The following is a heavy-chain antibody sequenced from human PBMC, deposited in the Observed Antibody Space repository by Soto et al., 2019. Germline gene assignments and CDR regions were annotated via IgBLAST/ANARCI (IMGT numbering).Heavy chain of an antibody. CDR1: GYTFTSYD. CDR2: MNTKSGNT. CDR3: ARERTGTTSRDV. D-gene: IGHD1-1*01. J-gene: IGHJ6*02. V-gene: IGHV1-8*01. Sequence: QVQLVQSGAEVKKPGASVKVSCKASGYTFTSYDINWVRQATGQGLEWMGWMNTKSGNTGYAQKFQGRVTMTRNTSISTAYMELSSLRSEDTAVYYCARERTGTTSRDVWGQGTTVTVSS.